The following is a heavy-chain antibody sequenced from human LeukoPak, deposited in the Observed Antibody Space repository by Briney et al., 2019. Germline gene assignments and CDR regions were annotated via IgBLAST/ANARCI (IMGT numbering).Heavy chain of an antibody. J-gene: IGHJ4*02. CDR3: ARDLGVGSDY. CDR2: IYHSGST. D-gene: IGHD2-8*01. V-gene: IGHV4-59*01. CDR1: GGSISSYY. Sequence: SSETLSLTCTVSGGSISSYYWSWIRQPPGKGLEWIGFIYHSGSTNYNPSLKSRVTISVDTSKNQFSLKLSSVTAADTAVYYCARDLGVGSDYWGQGTLVTVSS.